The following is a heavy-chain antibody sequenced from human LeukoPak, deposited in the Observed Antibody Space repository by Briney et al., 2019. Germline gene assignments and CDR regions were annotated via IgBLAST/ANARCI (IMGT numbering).Heavy chain of an antibody. J-gene: IGHJ4*02. V-gene: IGHV4-31*03. CDR1: GGSISSGGYY. CDR2: ICYSWIT. Sequence: SQTLSLTCTVSGGSISSGGYYWSWIRQHPGKGLEWIGYICYSWITYYNPSLKSRVTISVDTSKNQFSLKLSSVTAADTAVYYCARYRRCWYYWGQGTLVTVSS. D-gene: IGHD4/OR15-4a*01. CDR3: ARYRRCWYY.